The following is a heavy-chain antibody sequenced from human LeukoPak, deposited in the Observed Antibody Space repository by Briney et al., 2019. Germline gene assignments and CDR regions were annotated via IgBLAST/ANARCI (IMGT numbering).Heavy chain of an antibody. CDR3: AGSYYFDY. Sequence: GRSLRLSCVASGFTFSRHDMNWVRQAPGKGLEWVAVISYDGSNKYYADSVKGRFTISRDNSKNTLYLQMNSLRAEDTAVYYCAGSYYFDYWGQGTLVTVSS. V-gene: IGHV3-30*03. CDR2: ISYDGSNK. J-gene: IGHJ4*02. CDR1: GFTFSRHD.